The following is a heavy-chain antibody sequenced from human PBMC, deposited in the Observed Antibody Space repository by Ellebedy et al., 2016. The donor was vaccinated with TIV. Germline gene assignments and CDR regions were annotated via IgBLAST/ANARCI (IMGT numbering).Heavy chain of an antibody. CDR1: GFTFGDYA. CDR3: ARVPQSSYYYYGMDV. V-gene: IGHV3-30*02. CDR2: IRYDGSNK. J-gene: IGHJ6*02. Sequence: GGSLRLSCTASGFTFGDYAMSWFRQAPGKGLEWVAFIRYDGSNKYYADSVKGRFTISRDNAKNSLYLQMNSLRAEDTAVYYCARVPQSSYYYYGMDVWGQGTTVTVSS.